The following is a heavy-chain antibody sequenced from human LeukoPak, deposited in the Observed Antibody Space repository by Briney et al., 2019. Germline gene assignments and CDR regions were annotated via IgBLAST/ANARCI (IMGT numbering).Heavy chain of an antibody. J-gene: IGHJ4*02. CDR2: IRYDGNNK. V-gene: IGHV3-30*02. CDR1: GFTFSSYG. D-gene: IGHD3-22*01. CDR3: AKTLRDSSGYYAAGN. Sequence: PGGSLRLSCAASGFTFSSYGMHWVRQAPGKGLEWVAFIRYDGNNKQYADSVKGRSTISRDDSKNTLYLQMNSLRAEDTAMYYCAKTLRDSSGYYAAGNWGQGTLVTVSS.